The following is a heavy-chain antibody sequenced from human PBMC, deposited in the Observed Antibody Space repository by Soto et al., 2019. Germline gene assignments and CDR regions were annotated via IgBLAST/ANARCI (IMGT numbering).Heavy chain of an antibody. CDR1: GFSLTTTGVG. V-gene: IGHV2-5*01. Sequence: QIALQESGPPVVKPTQPLTLTCTFSGFSLTTTGVGVGWIRHAPGKALEWLAMVYWNDGRRYSPSLKSRLTITQDTSKNKVVLTMTYMDPVDTATYFCAPYDSSGYFSHFDSWGQGTLVTVSS. D-gene: IGHD3-22*01. CDR2: VYWNDGR. CDR3: APYDSSGYFSHFDS. J-gene: IGHJ4*02.